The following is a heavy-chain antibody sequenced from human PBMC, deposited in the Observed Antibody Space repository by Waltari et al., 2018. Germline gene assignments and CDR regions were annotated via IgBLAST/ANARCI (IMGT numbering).Heavy chain of an antibody. CDR1: GGPFSSYA. D-gene: IGHD5-12*01. J-gene: IGHJ6*03. CDR3: ARDRGDGYNYYYYYYMDV. Sequence: QLQLVQSGAEVKKPRSSVMVSCNAAGGPFSSYATIWGLQAPGQGLEWVGGIIASFGTANYAQKFQGRVTITADKSTSTAYMALSSLRSEDTAVYYCARDRGDGYNYYYYYYMDVWGKGTTVTVSS. V-gene: IGHV1-69*14. CDR2: IIASFGTA.